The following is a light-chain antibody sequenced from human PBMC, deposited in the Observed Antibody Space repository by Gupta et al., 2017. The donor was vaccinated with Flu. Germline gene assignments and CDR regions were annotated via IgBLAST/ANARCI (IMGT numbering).Light chain of an antibody. V-gene: IGKV3-20*01. CDR2: GVS. CDR3: QHYGSSPMT. J-gene: IGKJ2*01. CDR1: HNINSKY. Sequence: IVLTQSPGTLSLSPGEGATLSCRASHNINSKYLAWYQQKAGQAPRLLILGVSSRATGIPDRFSGSGSGTDFTLTISRLEPEDFAVYYCQHYGSSPMTFGRGTKLEIK.